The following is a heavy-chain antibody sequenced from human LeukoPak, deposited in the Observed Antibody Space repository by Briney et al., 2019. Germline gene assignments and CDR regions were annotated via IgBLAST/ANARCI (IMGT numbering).Heavy chain of an antibody. Sequence: GASVKVSCKASGYTFTDYYIHWIRQAPGQGLEWMGWIHPNSGGTNYAQKFQGRVTMPRDTSISTAYMELSRLRSDDTAVYYCARDMGHCSGGSCYSGWAFDIWGQGTMVTVSS. CDR2: IHPNSGGT. CDR3: ARDMGHCSGGSCYSGWAFDI. D-gene: IGHD2-15*01. V-gene: IGHV1-2*02. CDR1: GYTFTDYY. J-gene: IGHJ3*02.